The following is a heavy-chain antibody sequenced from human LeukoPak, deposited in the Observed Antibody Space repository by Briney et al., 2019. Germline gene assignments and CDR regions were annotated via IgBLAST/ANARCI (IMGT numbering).Heavy chain of an antibody. Sequence: GGSLRLSCAASGFTISSNYMSWGRQAPGKGLEWVSAISGSGGSTYYADSVKGRFTISRDNSKNTLYLQMNSLRAEDTAVYYCAKWGDIVVVPAAGFDYWGQGTLVTVSS. CDR1: GFTISSNY. D-gene: IGHD2-2*01. CDR2: ISGSGGST. J-gene: IGHJ4*02. CDR3: AKWGDIVVVPAAGFDY. V-gene: IGHV3-23*01.